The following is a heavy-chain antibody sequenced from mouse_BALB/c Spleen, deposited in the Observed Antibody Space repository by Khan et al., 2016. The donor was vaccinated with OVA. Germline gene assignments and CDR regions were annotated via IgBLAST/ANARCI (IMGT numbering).Heavy chain of an antibody. Sequence: EVELVESGGGVVKPGGSLKLSCSASGFTFSSFAMSLVRQTPEKRLEWVATISTGGHYTFYPDSVKGRFTISRDTARNTLYLQMSSLWSEDTAMYYCARSLVDYYAMDYWGQGTSVTVSS. CDR3: ARSLVDYYAMDY. J-gene: IGHJ4*01. D-gene: IGHD2-2*01. CDR1: GFTFSSFA. V-gene: IGHV5-9-3*01. CDR2: ISTGGHYT.